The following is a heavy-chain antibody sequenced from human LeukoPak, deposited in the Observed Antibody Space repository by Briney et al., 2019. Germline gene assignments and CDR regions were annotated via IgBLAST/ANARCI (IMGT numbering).Heavy chain of an antibody. D-gene: IGHD6-19*01. J-gene: IGHJ6*02. CDR1: GYTFTNYG. CDR3: AAGWYSSGQRHYYGMDV. CDR2: ISAYNVNT. V-gene: IGHV1-18*01. Sequence: GASVKVSCKASGYTFTNYGISWVRQAPGPGLEWMGWISAYNVNTNYAQKLQGRVSMTTDTSTSTAYMELRSLISDDTAVYYCAAGWYSSGQRHYYGMDVWGQETTVTVSS.